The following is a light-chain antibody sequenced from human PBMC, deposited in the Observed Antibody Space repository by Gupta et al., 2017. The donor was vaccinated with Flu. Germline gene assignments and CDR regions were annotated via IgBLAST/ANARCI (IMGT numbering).Light chain of an antibody. Sequence: RVTVSCRGSETIGSYLTWYQQKPGKVPKLLIYYASKLESEVPSRFSGSGSGTDFTLTISSLQPEDSATYYCQQTHSPVYTFGRGTKLEIK. V-gene: IGKV1-39*01. CDR2: YAS. J-gene: IGKJ2*01. CDR1: ETIGSY. CDR3: QQTHSPVYT.